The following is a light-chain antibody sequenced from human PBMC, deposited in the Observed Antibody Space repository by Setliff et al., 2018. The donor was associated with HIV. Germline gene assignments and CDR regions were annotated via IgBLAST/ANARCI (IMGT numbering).Light chain of an antibody. V-gene: IGLV2-18*02. CDR3: SSHRSSSYV. CDR2: EVT. Sequence: QSALAQPPSVSGSPGQSVTISCTGTSSDVGRYNRVSWYQQPPGTAPKLMIYEVTNGPSGVPDRFSGSKSGSTASLTISGLQAEDEGDYYCSSHRSSSYVFGTGTRSPS. CDR1: SSDVGRYNR. J-gene: IGLJ1*01.